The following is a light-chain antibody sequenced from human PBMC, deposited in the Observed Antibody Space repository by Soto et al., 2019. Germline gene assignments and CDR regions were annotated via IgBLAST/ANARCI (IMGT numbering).Light chain of an antibody. CDR3: CSYAGSTTLV. CDR2: EGS. Sequence: QYVLTQPACVSGSPGQSITISCTGTSSDVGTYNLVSWYQQHPGKAPKLMIYEGSKRPSGLSNRFSGSKSGNTASLTISGLQAEDEADYYCCSYAGSTTLVFGGGTKVTVL. V-gene: IGLV2-23*01. CDR1: SSDVGTYNL. J-gene: IGLJ2*01.